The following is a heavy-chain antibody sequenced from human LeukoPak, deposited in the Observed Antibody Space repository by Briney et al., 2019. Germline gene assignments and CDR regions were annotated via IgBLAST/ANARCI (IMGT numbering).Heavy chain of an antibody. CDR2: INHSGIT. J-gene: IGHJ5*02. CDR3: ARHWGPYYYDSSDYLGWFDP. D-gene: IGHD3-22*01. V-gene: IGHV4-34*01. Sequence: SETLSLTCTVYGGSLSGYYWSCIRQSPEKGLEWMGEINHSGITNYNPSLKSRVTMSTDTSKNQFSLKLSSVTAADTAVHYCARHWGPYYYDSSDYLGWFDPWGQGTLVTVSS. CDR1: GGSLSGYY.